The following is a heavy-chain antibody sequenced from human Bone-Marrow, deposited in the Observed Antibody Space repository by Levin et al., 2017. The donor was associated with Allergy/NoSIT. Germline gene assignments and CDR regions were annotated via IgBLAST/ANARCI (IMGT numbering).Heavy chain of an antibody. V-gene: IGHV3-30*03. CDR2: ISSDGGTE. D-gene: IGHD4-23*01. Sequence: SGGSLRLSCAASGFTFSNYGMHWVRQAPGKGLEWVAVISSDGGTEHYADSVKGRFTIFRDNSKDTLYLQMHSLRTEDTTVYYCAISYGGNGDAFDIWGQGTLVTVSS. CDR3: AISYGGNGDAFDI. CDR1: GFTFSNYG. J-gene: IGHJ3*02.